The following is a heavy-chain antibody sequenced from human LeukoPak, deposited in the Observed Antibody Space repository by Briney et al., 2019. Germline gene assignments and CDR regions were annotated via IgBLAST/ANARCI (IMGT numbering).Heavy chain of an antibody. CDR3: ARFGQYGDYALGY. CDR1: GYTFTSYG. D-gene: IGHD4-17*01. Sequence: ASVKVSCTASGYTFTSYGISWVRQAPGQGLEWMGWISAYDGNTNYAQRLQGSVTMTTDTSTSTAYMELRSLRSDDTAVYYCARFGQYGDYALGYWGQGTLVTVSS. V-gene: IGHV1-18*01. CDR2: ISAYDGNT. J-gene: IGHJ4*02.